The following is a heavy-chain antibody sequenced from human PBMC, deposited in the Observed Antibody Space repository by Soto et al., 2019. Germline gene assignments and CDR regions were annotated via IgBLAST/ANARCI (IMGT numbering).Heavy chain of an antibody. CDR2: ISWNSGSI. D-gene: IGHD3-22*01. CDR1: GFTFDDYA. Sequence: EVQLVESGGGLVQPGRSLRLSCAASGFTFDDYAMHWVRQAPGKGLEWVSGISWNSGSIGYADSVKGRFTISRDNAKNSLYLQMNSLRAEDTALYCCAKGYYYDSSGYPPGHWGQGTLVTVSS. CDR3: AKGYYYDSSGYPPGH. J-gene: IGHJ4*02. V-gene: IGHV3-9*01.